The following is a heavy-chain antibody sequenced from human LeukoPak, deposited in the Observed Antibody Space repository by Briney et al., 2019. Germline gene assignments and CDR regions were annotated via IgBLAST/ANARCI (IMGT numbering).Heavy chain of an antibody. CDR1: GGSITSTNY. CDR3: ASEGGPYRPLDY. J-gene: IGHJ4*02. CDR2: VNLQGST. V-gene: IGHV4-4*02. Sequence: PSGTLSLTCGVSGGSITSTNYWTCVRPPPGRGLEWIGEVNLQGSTNYNPSLMGRVAISVDMSENHISLQLTSVTAADTAVYYCASEGGPYRPLDYSGQGTLVTVSS.